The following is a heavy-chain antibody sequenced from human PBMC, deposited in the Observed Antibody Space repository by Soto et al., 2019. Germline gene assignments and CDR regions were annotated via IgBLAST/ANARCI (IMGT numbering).Heavy chain of an antibody. CDR3: ARAGDSSSSPYYYGMDV. CDR2: INPNSGGT. Sequence: ASVKVSCKASGYTFTGYYMHWVRQAPGQGLEWMGWINPNSGGTNYAQKFQGRVTMTRDTSISTAYMELSRLRSDDTAVYYCARAGDSSSSPYYYGMDVWGQGTTVTVSS. J-gene: IGHJ6*02. V-gene: IGHV1-2*02. CDR1: GYTFTGYY. D-gene: IGHD6-6*01.